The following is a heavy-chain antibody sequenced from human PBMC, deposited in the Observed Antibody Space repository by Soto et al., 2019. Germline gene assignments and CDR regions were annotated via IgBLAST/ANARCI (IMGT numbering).Heavy chain of an antibody. CDR1: GGSISSYY. V-gene: IGHV4-59*08. Sequence: SETLSLTCTVSGGSISSYYWSWVRQAPGKGLEWIGYIYYSGSTNYNPSLKSRVTISVDTSKNQFSLKLSSVTAADTAVYYCARLSITMVRDTWFDPWSQGTLVTVSS. CDR3: ARLSITMVRDTWFDP. J-gene: IGHJ5*02. D-gene: IGHD3-10*01. CDR2: IYYSGST.